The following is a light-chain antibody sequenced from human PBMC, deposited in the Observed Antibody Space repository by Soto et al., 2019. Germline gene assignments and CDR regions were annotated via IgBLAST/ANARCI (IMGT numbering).Light chain of an antibody. CDR2: GAS. Sequence: EIVMTQSPATLSVSPGERATLSCRASQSVSSNLAWYQQKPGQAPRLLIYGASTRATGIPARFSGSGSGTEFTLTLTSLRSEDFAFDFCQQYNNWHPPHTFGQGTKLEIK. J-gene: IGKJ2*01. CDR3: QQYNNWHPPHT. V-gene: IGKV3-15*01. CDR1: QSVSSN.